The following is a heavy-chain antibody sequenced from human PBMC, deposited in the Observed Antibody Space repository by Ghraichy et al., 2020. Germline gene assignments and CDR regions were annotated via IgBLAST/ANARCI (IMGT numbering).Heavy chain of an antibody. D-gene: IGHD2-8*01. Sequence: GGSLRLSCAASGFTFSSYWMSWVRQAPGKGLEWVANIKQDGSEKYYVDSVKGRFTISRDNAKNSLYLQMNSLRAEDTAVYYCARDIREVTPIVLMVYATDWYFDLWGRGTLVTVSS. CDR3: ARDIREVTPIVLMVYATDWYFDL. CDR1: GFTFSSYW. V-gene: IGHV3-7*01. J-gene: IGHJ2*01. CDR2: IKQDGSEK.